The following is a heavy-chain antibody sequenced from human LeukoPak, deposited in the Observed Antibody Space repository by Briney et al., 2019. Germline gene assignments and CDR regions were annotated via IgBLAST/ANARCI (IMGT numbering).Heavy chain of an antibody. CDR2: IYTSGST. CDR1: GGSISSYY. D-gene: IGHD3-3*01. V-gene: IGHV4-4*07. J-gene: IGHJ4*02. Sequence: PSETLSLTCTVSGGSISSYYWSWIRQPAGKGLEWIGRIYTSGSTNYNPSLKSRVTMSVDTSKNQFSLKLSSVTAADTAVYYCARDLAYYNFWSGYPLYYFDYWGQGTLVTVSS. CDR3: ARDLAYYNFWSGYPLYYFDY.